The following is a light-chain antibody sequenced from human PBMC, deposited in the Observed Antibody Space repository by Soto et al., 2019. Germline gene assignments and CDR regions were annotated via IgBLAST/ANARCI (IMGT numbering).Light chain of an antibody. J-gene: IGLJ1*01. CDR3: SSYAGSNNKV. Sequence: QSVLTQPASLSGSPGQSITISCTGTRSDVGGYNYVSWYQQHPGKAPKLMIYEVSKRPSGVPDRFSGSKSGNTASLTVSGLQAEDEADYYCSSYAGSNNKVFGTGTKVTVL. CDR1: RSDVGGYNY. V-gene: IGLV2-8*01. CDR2: EVS.